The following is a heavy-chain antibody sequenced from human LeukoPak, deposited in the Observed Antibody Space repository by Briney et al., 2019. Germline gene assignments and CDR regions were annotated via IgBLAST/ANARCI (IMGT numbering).Heavy chain of an antibody. V-gene: IGHV3-53*01. J-gene: IGHJ4*02. CDR3: ARVGSGWHGGYFDY. Sequence: PGGSLRLSCAASGFTVTSNYMTWVRQAPGKGLEWVSVIYSGGTTRYADSVKGRFTISRYISKNTIYLQMNGLRAEDTAVYFCARVGSGWHGGYFDYWGQRALV. D-gene: IGHD6-19*01. CDR1: GFTVTSNY. CDR2: IYSGGTT.